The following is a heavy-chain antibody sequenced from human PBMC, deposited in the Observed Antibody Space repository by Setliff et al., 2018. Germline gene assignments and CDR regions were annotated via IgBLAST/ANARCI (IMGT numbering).Heavy chain of an antibody. CDR1: GYPFTSYD. D-gene: IGHD3-3*01. CDR3: ARGRTRTSTNFGIVSLYP. V-gene: IGHV1-8*02. Sequence: ASVKVSCKASGYPFTSYDIHWLRLTSGQGLEWMGWLNPSSGDTGFAPKFQGRVTVTRDTSINTANMDLSRLTSEDTAVYYCARGRTRTSTNFGIVSLYPWGDGTTVTVSS. J-gene: IGHJ6*04. CDR2: LNPSSGDT.